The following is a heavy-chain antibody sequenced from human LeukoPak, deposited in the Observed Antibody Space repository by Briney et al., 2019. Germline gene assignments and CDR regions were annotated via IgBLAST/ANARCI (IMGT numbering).Heavy chain of an antibody. CDR1: GYTFTGYY. J-gene: IGHJ4*02. CDR3: ARSSGRDFFDS. Sequence: ASVTVSCKASGYTFTGYYMHWVRQALGQGLEWMGWINPNSGGTNYAQNFQGRVTLTRDTSISTAYMDLSRLRSDDTAVYFCARSSGRDFFDSWGQGTLVTVSS. CDR2: INPNSGGT. D-gene: IGHD3-10*01. V-gene: IGHV1-2*02.